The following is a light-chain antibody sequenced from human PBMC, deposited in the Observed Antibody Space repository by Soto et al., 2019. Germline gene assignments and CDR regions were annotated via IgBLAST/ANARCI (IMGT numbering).Light chain of an antibody. J-gene: IGKJ2*01. V-gene: IGKV2-28*01. Sequence: GMTQSPLSLPVTPGEPDSISCRSSQSLLHSNGYNYLDWYLQKPGQSPQLLIYLGSNRASGVPDRFSGSGSGTDITLKISRVEAEDVGVYYGMQALQTPYTFGQGTKLEIK. CDR3: MQALQTPYT. CDR2: LGS. CDR1: QSLLHSNGYNY.